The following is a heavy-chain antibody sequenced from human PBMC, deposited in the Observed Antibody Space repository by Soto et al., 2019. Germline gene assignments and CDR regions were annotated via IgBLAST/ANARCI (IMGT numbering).Heavy chain of an antibody. CDR1: GFTFSNYG. CDR2: ILYDGSNK. J-gene: IGHJ4*02. Sequence: QVQLVESGGGVVQPGRSLRLSCAASGFTFSNYGMHWVRQAPGKGLEWVAVILYDGSNKYYADSVKGRFTISRDNSKNTLYLQMNSLRAEDTAVYYCARDYGGNSFDYWGQGTLVTVSS. D-gene: IGHD4-17*01. CDR3: ARDYGGNSFDY. V-gene: IGHV3-33*01.